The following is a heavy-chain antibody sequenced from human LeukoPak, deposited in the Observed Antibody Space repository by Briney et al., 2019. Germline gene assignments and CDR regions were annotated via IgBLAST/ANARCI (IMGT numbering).Heavy chain of an antibody. CDR2: INTNTGNP. CDR3: AKEGQYSSSWYLGY. V-gene: IGHV7-4-1*02. Sequence: GASVKVSRKASGYTFTSYGISWVRQAPGQGLEWMGWINTNTGNPTYAQGFTGRFVFSLDTSVSTAYLQISSLKAEDTAVYYCAKEGQYSSSWYLGYWGQGTLVTVSS. J-gene: IGHJ4*02. CDR1: GYTFTSYG. D-gene: IGHD6-13*01.